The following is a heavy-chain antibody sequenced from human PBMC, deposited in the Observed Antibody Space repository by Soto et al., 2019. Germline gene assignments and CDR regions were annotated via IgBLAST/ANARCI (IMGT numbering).Heavy chain of an antibody. Sequence: SGPTPVNPTGTVRLTCTVSGFSLSNAKMGVSWIRQPPGKALEWLAHIFSNDEKSYSTSLKSRLTISKDTSKSQVVLTMTNMDPVDTATYYCARIDWAVAGSNWFDPWGQGTLVTVSS. CDR3: ARIDWAVAGSNWFDP. J-gene: IGHJ5*02. CDR1: GFSLSNAKMG. D-gene: IGHD6-19*01. V-gene: IGHV2-26*01. CDR2: IFSNDEK.